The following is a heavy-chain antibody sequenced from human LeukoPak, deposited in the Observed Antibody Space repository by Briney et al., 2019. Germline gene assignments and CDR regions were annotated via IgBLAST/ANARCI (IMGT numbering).Heavy chain of an antibody. CDR3: ARAMTTVTGLWDY. CDR1: GGTFSSYA. V-gene: IGHV1-69*01. D-gene: IGHD4-11*01. CDR2: IIPIFGTA. J-gene: IGHJ4*02. Sequence: ASVKVSCKASGGTFSSYAIGWVRQAPGQGLEWMGGIIPIFGTANYAQKFQGRVTITADESTSTAYMELSSLRSEDTAVYYCARAMTTVTGLWDYWGQGTLVTVSS.